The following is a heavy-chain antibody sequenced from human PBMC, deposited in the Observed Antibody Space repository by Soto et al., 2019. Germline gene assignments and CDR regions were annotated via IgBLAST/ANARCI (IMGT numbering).Heavy chain of an antibody. Sequence: QVQLVESGGGVVQPGRSLRLSCAASGFTFSSYGMHWVRQAPGKGLEWVAVISYDGTEKYHADSVKGRFTISRDNSKNTLYLQGNSLRAEDTAVYYCARKPETGTTVPFDYWGQGTLVTVSS. CDR2: ISYDGTEK. V-gene: IGHV3-30*03. CDR1: GFTFSSYG. J-gene: IGHJ4*02. D-gene: IGHD1-1*01. CDR3: ARKPETGTTVPFDY.